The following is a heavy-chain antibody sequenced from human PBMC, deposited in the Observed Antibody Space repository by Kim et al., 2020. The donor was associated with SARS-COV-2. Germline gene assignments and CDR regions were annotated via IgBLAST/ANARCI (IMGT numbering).Heavy chain of an antibody. CDR1: GFTFSSYW. Sequence: GGSLRLSCTASGFTFSSYWMHWVRQAPGKGLVWVLRINSEGSTTHYADSVKGRFTISRDNAKNTLYLQMNSLRAEDTAGYYCARVQSGQLGSYSYYAMDVWGQGTTVTVSS. CDR3: ARVQSGQLGSYSYYAMDV. J-gene: IGHJ6*02. V-gene: IGHV3-74*01. CDR2: INSEGSTT. D-gene: IGHD6-13*01.